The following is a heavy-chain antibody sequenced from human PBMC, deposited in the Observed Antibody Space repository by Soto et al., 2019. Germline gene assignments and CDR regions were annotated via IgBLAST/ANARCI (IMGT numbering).Heavy chain of an antibody. CDR2: ISSSSSYI. CDR3: ARDTSGNYDFWSGYAPYWYFDL. D-gene: IGHD3-3*01. V-gene: IGHV3-21*01. Sequence: ESGGGLVKPGGSLRLSCAASGFTFSSYSMNWVRQAPGKGLEWVSSISSSSSYIYYADSVKGRFTISRDNAKNSLYLQMNSLRAEDTAVYYCARDTSGNYDFWSGYAPYWYFDLWGRGTLVTVSS. J-gene: IGHJ2*01. CDR1: GFTFSSYS.